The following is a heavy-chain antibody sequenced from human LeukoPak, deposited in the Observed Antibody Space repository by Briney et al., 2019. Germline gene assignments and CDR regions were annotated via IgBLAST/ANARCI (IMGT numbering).Heavy chain of an antibody. D-gene: IGHD3-16*01. CDR2: FHNSGTS. CDR3: TRGAGWLIDY. V-gene: IGHV4-59*01. CDR1: DDSISDYY. J-gene: IGHJ4*02. Sequence: SETVSLTCTVSDDSISDYYRGWIRKPPGKGLEWIGYFHNSGTSTYNPSLKSRVTISADTSKNQFSLKLNSLTTADTAVYYCTRGAGWLIDYWGQGILVTVSS.